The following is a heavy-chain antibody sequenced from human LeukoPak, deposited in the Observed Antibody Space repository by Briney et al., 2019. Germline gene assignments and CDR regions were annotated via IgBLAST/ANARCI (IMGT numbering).Heavy chain of an antibody. Sequence: PSETLSLTCTVSGASISSSSYYWGWLRQPPGKGLEWIGSIYYSGSTYYNPSLKSRVTISVDTSKNQFSLKLSSVTAADTAVYYCARDPGVGGRYFDWLGRSRPHYYMDVWGKGTTVTISS. V-gene: IGHV4-39*07. J-gene: IGHJ6*03. CDR2: IYYSGST. CDR3: ARDPGVGGRYFDWLGRSRPHYYMDV. D-gene: IGHD3-9*01. CDR1: GASISSSSYY.